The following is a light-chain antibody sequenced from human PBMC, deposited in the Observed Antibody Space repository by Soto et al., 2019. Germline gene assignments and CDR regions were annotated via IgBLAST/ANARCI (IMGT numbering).Light chain of an antibody. Sequence: EIVLTQSPATLSLSPGERATLFCRASQSVSSSYLAWYQQKPGQAPRLLIYGASSRATGIPDRFSGSGSGTDFTLTISRLEPEDFAVYYCQQYGSSGTFGQGTKVDIK. CDR3: QQYGSSGT. CDR1: QSVSSSY. V-gene: IGKV3-20*01. CDR2: GAS. J-gene: IGKJ1*01.